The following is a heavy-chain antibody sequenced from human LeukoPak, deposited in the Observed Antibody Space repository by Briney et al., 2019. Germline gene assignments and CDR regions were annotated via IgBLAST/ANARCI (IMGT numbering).Heavy chain of an antibody. V-gene: IGHV4-30-2*01. CDR1: GGSISSGGYY. CDR2: IYHSGST. Sequence: SETLSLTCTVSGGSISSGGYYWSWIRQPPGKGLEWIGYIYHSGSTHYNPSLKSRVTISVDRSKNQFSLKLSSVTAADTAVYYCARVIPIFGVVYPTSWFDPWGQGTLVTVSS. CDR3: ARVIPIFGVVYPTSWFDP. J-gene: IGHJ5*02. D-gene: IGHD3-3*01.